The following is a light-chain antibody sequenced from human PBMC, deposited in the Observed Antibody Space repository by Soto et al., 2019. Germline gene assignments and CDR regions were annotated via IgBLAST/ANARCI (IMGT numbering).Light chain of an antibody. CDR3: QQYSVYWT. CDR2: DAS. J-gene: IGKJ1*01. CDR1: QSISSY. V-gene: IGKV1-5*01. Sequence: QMTKSPSSLSASVGERVTITCRASQSISSYLNWYQQKPGKAPKLLIYDASSWAGGVPSRFTGSGSGTEFTLTINSLQPDDFATYYCQQYSVYWTFGQGTKVDIK.